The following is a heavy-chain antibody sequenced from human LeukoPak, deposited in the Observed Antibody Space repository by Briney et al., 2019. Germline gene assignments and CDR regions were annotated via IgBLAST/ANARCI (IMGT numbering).Heavy chain of an antibody. V-gene: IGHV4-4*02. Sequence: PSETLSLTCTVSGYSISSSNWWSWVRQPPGKGLEWIGEIYHSGSTNYNPSLKSRVTISVDKSKNQFSLKLSSVTAADTAVYYCARGGNKVVGFWSGYPHKNYYYYMDVWGKGTTVTASS. J-gene: IGHJ6*03. CDR3: ARGGNKVVGFWSGYPHKNYYYYMDV. D-gene: IGHD3-3*01. CDR1: GYSISSSNW. CDR2: IYHSGST.